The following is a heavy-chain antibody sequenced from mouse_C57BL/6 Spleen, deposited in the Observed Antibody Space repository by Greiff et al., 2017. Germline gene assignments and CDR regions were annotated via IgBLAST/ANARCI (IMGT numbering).Heavy chain of an antibody. CDR1: GFSLTSYA. J-gene: IGHJ3*01. CDR3: ARNLDYGSRAWFAY. Sequence: VQRVESGPGLVAPSQSLSITCTVSGFSLTSYAISWVRQPPGKGLEWLGVIWTGGGTNYNSALKSRLSISKDNSKSQVFLKMNSLQTDDTARYYCARNLDYGSRAWFAYWGQGTLVTVSA. D-gene: IGHD1-1*01. CDR2: IWTGGGT. V-gene: IGHV2-9-1*01.